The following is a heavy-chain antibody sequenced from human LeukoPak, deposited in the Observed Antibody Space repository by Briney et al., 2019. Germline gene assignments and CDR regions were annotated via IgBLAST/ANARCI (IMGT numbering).Heavy chain of an antibody. J-gene: IGHJ4*02. CDR2: LHYRGNT. D-gene: IGHD6-6*01. Sequence: PSETLSLTCTVSGDSITSHYWSWIRQPPGKGLEWIGYLHYRGNTNHNSSLKSRMTISLDTSRNQFSLRLSSVTAADTAIYLCARESSTSQTNLFDSWGQGTLVTVSS. V-gene: IGHV4-59*11. CDR3: ARESSTSQTNLFDS. CDR1: GDSITSHY.